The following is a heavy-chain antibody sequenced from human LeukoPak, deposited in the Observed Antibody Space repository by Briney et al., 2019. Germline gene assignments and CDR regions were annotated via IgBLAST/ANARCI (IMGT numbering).Heavy chain of an antibody. CDR1: GYTFTSYA. CDR2: INAGNGNT. Sequence: ASVKVSCKASGYTFTSYAMHWVRQAPGQRLEWMGWINAGNGNTKYSQKFQGRVTITRDTSASTAYMELSSLRSEDTAVYYCAREAHYHGSGRHNWFDPWGQGTLVTVSS. D-gene: IGHD3-10*01. V-gene: IGHV1-3*01. J-gene: IGHJ5*02. CDR3: AREAHYHGSGRHNWFDP.